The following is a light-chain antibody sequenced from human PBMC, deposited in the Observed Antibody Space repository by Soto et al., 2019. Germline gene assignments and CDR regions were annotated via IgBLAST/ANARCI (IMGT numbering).Light chain of an antibody. CDR1: QTISSW. CDR2: KAS. V-gene: IGKV1-5*03. Sequence: DIQMTQSPSTLSGSVGDRVTITCRASQTISSWLAWYQQKPGKAPKLLIYKASNLKSGVPSRFSGSGSGTEFTLTISSLQPDDFATYYCQHYSSYAEAFGQGTKVELK. J-gene: IGKJ1*01. CDR3: QHYSSYAEA.